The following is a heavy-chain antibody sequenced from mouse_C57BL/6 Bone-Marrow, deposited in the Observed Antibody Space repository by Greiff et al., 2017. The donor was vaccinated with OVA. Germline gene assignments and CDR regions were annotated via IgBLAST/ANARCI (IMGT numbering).Heavy chain of an antibody. V-gene: IGHV1-4*01. CDR2: INPSSGYT. Sequence: VQLQQSGAELARPGASVKMSCKASGYTFTSYTMHWVKQRPGQGLEWIGYINPSSGYTKYNQKFKDKATLTADKSSSTAYMQLSSLTSEDSAVYYGARCHMSLSWSSSWFAYWGQGTLVTVSA. J-gene: IGHJ3*01. CDR3: ARCHMSLSWSSSWFAY. CDR1: GYTFTSYT. D-gene: IGHD1-1*01.